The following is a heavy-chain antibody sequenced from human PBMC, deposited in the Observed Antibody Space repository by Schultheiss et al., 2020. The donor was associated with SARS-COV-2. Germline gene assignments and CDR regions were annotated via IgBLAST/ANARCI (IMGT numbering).Heavy chain of an antibody. J-gene: IGHJ5*02. V-gene: IGHV1-46*01. D-gene: IGHD2-2*01. CDR1: GYTFTTYY. Sequence: ASVKVSCKASGYTFTTYYMHWVRQAPGQGLEWMGIINPSDGSTSYAQRFQGRVTMTRDTSTSTVYMDLNSLTSEDKAVYYCARDPGHCSTTSCYFSSVWFDPWGQGTLVTVSS. CDR2: INPSDGST. CDR3: ARDPGHCSTTSCYFSSVWFDP.